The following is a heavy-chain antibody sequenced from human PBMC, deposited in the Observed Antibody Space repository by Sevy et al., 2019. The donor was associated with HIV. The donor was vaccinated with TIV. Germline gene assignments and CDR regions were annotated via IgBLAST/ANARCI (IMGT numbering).Heavy chain of an antibody. CDR3: ARPYSNYYYAMDV. J-gene: IGHJ6*02. Sequence: KQSQTLSLTCTVSGDAISGYYWSWIRQPPGKGLEWIGYIYYSGSTNYNPSLKSRVTIPEDTSKNQFSLKLTSVTAADTAVDYCARPYSNYYYAMDVWGQGTTVTVSS. CDR1: GDAISGYY. V-gene: IGHV4-59*01. CDR2: IYYSGST. D-gene: IGHD1-26*01.